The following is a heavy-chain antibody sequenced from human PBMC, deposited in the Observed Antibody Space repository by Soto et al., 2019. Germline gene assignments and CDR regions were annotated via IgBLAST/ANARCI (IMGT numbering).Heavy chain of an antibody. J-gene: IGHJ6*02. CDR2: IYPGDSDT. V-gene: IGHV5-51*01. CDR3: ARGIVADHAWYYYYGMDV. Sequence: GESLKISCKGSGYSFTSYWIGWVRQMPGKGLEWMGIIYPGDSDTRYSPSFQGQVTISADKSISTAYLQWSSLKASDTAMYYCARGIVADHAWYYYYGMDVWGQGTTVTVSS. CDR1: GYSFTSYW. D-gene: IGHD5-12*01.